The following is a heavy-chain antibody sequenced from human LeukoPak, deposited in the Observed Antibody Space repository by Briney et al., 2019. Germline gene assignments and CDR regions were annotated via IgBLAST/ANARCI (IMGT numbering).Heavy chain of an antibody. V-gene: IGHV4-31*11. J-gene: IGHJ4*02. CDR3: ASLQSGYYFVSY. CDR2: IYYSGST. D-gene: IGHD3-3*01. Sequence: PSETLSLTCAVSGASISSGNYYWSWIRQNPGEDLEWIGYIYYSGSTDYNPSLKSRVTISLDTSKNQFSLDLRSVTAADTAIYYCASLQSGYYFVSYWGQGTLVTVSS. CDR1: GASISSGNYY.